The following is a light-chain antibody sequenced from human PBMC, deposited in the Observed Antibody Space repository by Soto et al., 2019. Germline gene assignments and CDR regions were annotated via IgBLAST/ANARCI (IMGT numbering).Light chain of an antibody. V-gene: IGLV2-14*03. CDR3: SSYTSSSLVV. CDR2: DVS. J-gene: IGLJ1*01. Sequence: QSALTQPASVSGSPGQSITISCTGTSSDVGGYNYVSWYQQHPGKAPKVMISDVSDRPSGVSNRFSGSKSGNTASLTISGLQAEDEADYYCSSYTSSSLVVFGTGTKLTVL. CDR1: SSDVGGYNY.